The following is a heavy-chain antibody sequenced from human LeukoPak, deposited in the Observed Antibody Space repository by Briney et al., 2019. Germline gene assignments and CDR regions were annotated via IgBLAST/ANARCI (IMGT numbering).Heavy chain of an antibody. CDR1: GGSFSSYY. V-gene: IGHV4-34*01. CDR2: INHSGGT. Sequence: SETLSLTCAVYGGSFSSYYWGWIRQPPGKGLEWIGEINHSGGTNYNPSLKSRVTISVDTSKNQFSLKLSSVTAADTAVYYCARGWGYCSSTSCYKIGYYYYGMDVWGQGTTVTVSS. CDR3: ARGWGYCSSTSCYKIGYYYYGMDV. D-gene: IGHD2-2*02. J-gene: IGHJ6*02.